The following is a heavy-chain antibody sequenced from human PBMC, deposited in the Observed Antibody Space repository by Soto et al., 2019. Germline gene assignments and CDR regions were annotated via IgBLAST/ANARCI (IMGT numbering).Heavy chain of an antibody. CDR3: AKDGGAAGTFDY. V-gene: IGHV3-30*18. CDR1: GFTFSSYG. Sequence: QVQLVESGGGVVQPGRSLRLSCAASGFTFSSYGMQWVRQAPGKGRAWVAVISSDGSTTYYADSVKGRLTISRDNYKNTLYLQMNSLRAEDTAVYYCAKDGGAAGTFDYWGQGTLVSVSS. CDR2: ISSDGSTT. D-gene: IGHD6-13*01. J-gene: IGHJ4*02.